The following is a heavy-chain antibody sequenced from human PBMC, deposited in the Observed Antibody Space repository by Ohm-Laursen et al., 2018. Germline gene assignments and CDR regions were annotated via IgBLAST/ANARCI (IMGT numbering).Heavy chain of an antibody. CDR3: ARGPSSGWYPLLGY. V-gene: IGHV3-7*01. D-gene: IGHD6-19*01. Sequence: SLRLSCAASGFTFKNYWMSWVRQAPGKGLEWVAGIEKDGSEITYVDSVKGRFTISRDNAKSSLFLQMNSLRAEDTAVYYCARGPSSGWYPLLGYWGQGTLVTVSS. CDR2: IEKDGSEI. CDR1: GFTFKNYW. J-gene: IGHJ4*02.